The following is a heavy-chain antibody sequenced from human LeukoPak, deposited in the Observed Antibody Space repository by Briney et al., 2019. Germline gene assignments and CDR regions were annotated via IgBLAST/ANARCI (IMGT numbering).Heavy chain of an antibody. CDR1: GGTFSSYA. CDR3: ARGPPSGYYFDY. V-gene: IGHV1-69*13. J-gene: IGHJ4*02. D-gene: IGHD3-22*01. Sequence: ASGKVSCKASGGTFSSYAISWVRQAPGQGLEWMGGIIPIFGTANYAQKFQGRVTITADESTSTAYMELSSLRSEDTAVYYCARGPPSGYYFDYWGQGTLVTVSS. CDR2: IIPIFGTA.